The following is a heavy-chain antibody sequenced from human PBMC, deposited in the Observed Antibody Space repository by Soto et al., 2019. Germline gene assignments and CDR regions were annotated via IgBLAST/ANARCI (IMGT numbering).Heavy chain of an antibody. Sequence: QVQLVQSGAEVKKPGSSVKVSCKASGGTFSSYAISWVRQAPGQGLEWMGGIIPIFGTANYAQKFQGRVTITADESTSTAYMELSSLRSEDTAVDYCARGRGLGCSGGSCYSEAFDIWGQGTMVTVSS. J-gene: IGHJ3*02. V-gene: IGHV1-69*01. CDR2: IIPIFGTA. CDR3: ARGRGLGCSGGSCYSEAFDI. D-gene: IGHD2-15*01. CDR1: GGTFSSYA.